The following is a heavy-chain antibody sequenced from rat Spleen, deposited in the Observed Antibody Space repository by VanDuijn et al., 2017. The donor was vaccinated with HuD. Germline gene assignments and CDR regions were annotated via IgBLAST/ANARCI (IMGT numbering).Heavy chain of an antibody. V-gene: IGHV5-25*01. D-gene: IGHD1-4*01. Sequence: EVQLVESGGGLVQPGRSMKLSCAASGFTFSDYYMAWVRQAPKKGLEWVATISTSGGSTYYRDSVKGRFTISRDNAKSTLYLQMNSLRSEDTATYYCTSLPGYNYFDYWGQGVMVTVSS. CDR3: TSLPGYNYFDY. CDR1: GFTFSDYY. J-gene: IGHJ2*01. CDR2: ISTSGGST.